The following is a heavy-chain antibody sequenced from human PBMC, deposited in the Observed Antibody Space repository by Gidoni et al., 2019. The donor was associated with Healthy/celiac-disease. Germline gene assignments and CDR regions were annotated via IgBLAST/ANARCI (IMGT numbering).Heavy chain of an antibody. CDR3: AKSDYYDSSGYIDY. CDR1: GFTFDDYA. J-gene: IGHJ4*02. Sequence: EVQLVESGGGLVQPGRSLRLSCAASGFTFDDYAMHWVRQAPGKGLVRVSGISWNSGSIGYADSVKGRITISRDNAKNSLYLQMNSLRAEDTALYYCAKSDYYDSSGYIDYWGQGTLVTVSS. D-gene: IGHD3-22*01. V-gene: IGHV3-9*01. CDR2: ISWNSGSI.